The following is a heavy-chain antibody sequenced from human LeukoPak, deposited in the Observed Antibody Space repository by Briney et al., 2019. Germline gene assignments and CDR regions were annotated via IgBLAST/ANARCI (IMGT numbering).Heavy chain of an antibody. CDR3: ARDRAAGFFDY. Sequence: PGGSLRLSCAASGFTVSSNYMSWVRQAPGKGLEWVSGIYSGGSTYYADVGEGRFTISRHNSKNTLHLQMNSLRAEDTAVYYCARDRAAGFFDYWGQGTLVTVSS. V-gene: IGHV3-53*04. CDR2: IYSGGST. D-gene: IGHD6-25*01. CDR1: GFTVSSNY. J-gene: IGHJ4*02.